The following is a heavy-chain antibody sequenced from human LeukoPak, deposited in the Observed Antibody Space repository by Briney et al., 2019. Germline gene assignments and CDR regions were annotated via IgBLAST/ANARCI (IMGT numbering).Heavy chain of an antibody. Sequence: GGSLRLSCAASGFTFSNAWMSWVRQAPGKGLEWVGHIKSKTDGGTTDYAAPVKGRLTISRDDSKNTLYLQMNSLKTEDTAVYYCTTLRSIATDYWGQGTLVTVSP. CDR3: TTLRSIATDY. V-gene: IGHV3-15*01. J-gene: IGHJ4*02. D-gene: IGHD2-2*01. CDR2: IKSKTDGGTT. CDR1: GFTFSNAW.